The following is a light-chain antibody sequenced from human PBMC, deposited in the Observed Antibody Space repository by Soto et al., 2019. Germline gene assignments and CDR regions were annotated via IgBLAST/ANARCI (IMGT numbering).Light chain of an antibody. V-gene: IGKV3-11*01. CDR3: QQRSNWPWT. CDR2: DAS. J-gene: IGKJ1*01. Sequence: EIVLTQSPATLSLSPGERATLSCRASQTVGSSLAWYQQKLGQAPRLLIYDASTRATGIPARFSGSGSGTDFTLTISSLEPEDFAVYYCQQRSNWPWTFGQGTKVDIK. CDR1: QTVGSS.